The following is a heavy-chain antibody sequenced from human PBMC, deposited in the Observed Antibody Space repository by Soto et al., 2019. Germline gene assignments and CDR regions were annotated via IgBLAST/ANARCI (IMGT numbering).Heavy chain of an antibody. Sequence: QVQQEQSGAEVKKPGSSVKVSCKASGGTFRNSAISWVRQAPGQGLEWMGGIMPIFRTPDYAHKFQGRVTMTADESTSTAYMELSGLRSDDTAVYYCARDNDRPQLGGNYYYILDVWGHGTTVTVSS. CDR2: IMPIFRTP. D-gene: IGHD1-1*01. CDR3: ARDNDRPQLGGNYYYILDV. J-gene: IGHJ6*02. V-gene: IGHV1-69*12. CDR1: GGTFRNSA.